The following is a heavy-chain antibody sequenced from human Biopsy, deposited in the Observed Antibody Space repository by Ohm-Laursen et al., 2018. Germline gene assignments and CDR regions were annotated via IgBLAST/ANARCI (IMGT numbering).Heavy chain of an antibody. CDR3: ARSNGYGDYRFDD. CDR1: GGSISSDY. V-gene: IGHV4-59*07. CDR2: ISYTGDT. D-gene: IGHD4-11*01. J-gene: IGHJ4*02. Sequence: SDTLSLTCTVSGGSISSDYWSWIRQTPGKGLEGLGNISYTGDTNYNPSLESRITISLNTSKNHFSLMLISVTAAETAVYYYARSNGYGDYRFDDWGQGTLVTVAS.